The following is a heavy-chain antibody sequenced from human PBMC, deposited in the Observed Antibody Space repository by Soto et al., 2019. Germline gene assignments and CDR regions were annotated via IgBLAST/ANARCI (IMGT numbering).Heavy chain of an antibody. CDR1: GFTFSSHL. CDR2: ISYDGSNK. J-gene: IGHJ6*02. CDR3: AKDRWELRSGMDV. V-gene: IGHV3-30*18. D-gene: IGHD1-26*01. Sequence: PGGSLRLSCAASGFTFSSHLMHWVRQAPGKGLEWVAVISYDGSNKYYADSVKGRFTISRDNSKNTLYLQMNSLRAEDTAVYYCAKDRWELRSGMDVWGQGTTVTVSS.